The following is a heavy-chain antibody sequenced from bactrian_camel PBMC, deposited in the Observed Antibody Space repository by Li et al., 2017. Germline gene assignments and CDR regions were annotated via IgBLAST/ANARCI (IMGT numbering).Heavy chain of an antibody. CDR1: GPNIYC. CDR2: IYGDSSRT. J-gene: IGHJ4*01. V-gene: IGHV3-2*01. Sequence: HVQLVESGGGSVQSGGSLRLSCAASGPNIYCMGWFRQPPGKGLEWLSSIYGDSSRTYYAGSVKGRFTISQDNAKTTVYLQMNSLKPEDTGMYYCAADFSRSGVSPLDYSNCAKWGHGTQVTVS. CDR3: AADFSRSGVSPLDYSNCAK. D-gene: IGHD4*01.